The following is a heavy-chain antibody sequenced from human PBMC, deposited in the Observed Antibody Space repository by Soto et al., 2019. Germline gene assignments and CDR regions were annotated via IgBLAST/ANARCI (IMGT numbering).Heavy chain of an antibody. V-gene: IGHV4-59*01. CDR3: ASSSRKDYCFAMDV. D-gene: IGHD6-6*01. CDR1: CGSIRSYY. J-gene: IGHJ6*02. CDR2: GYXXGXP. Sequence: SEPLSLTCTVACGSIRSYYWSWILQHPGKGLEXFGXGYXXGXPXXXPXXXSRVTISVDTSKNQFSMKLSSVTAADTAVYYCASSSRKDYCFAMDVWGQGTTV.